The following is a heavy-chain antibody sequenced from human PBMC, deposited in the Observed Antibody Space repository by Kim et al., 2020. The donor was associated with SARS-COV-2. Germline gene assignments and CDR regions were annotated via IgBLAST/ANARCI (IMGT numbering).Heavy chain of an antibody. V-gene: IGHV3-21*01. D-gene: IGHD6-13*01. Sequence: IYYAESVKGRFTISRDNAKNTLYLQMNSLRAEDTAVYYCARRGSSSLPDYWGQGTLVTVSS. CDR2: I. J-gene: IGHJ4*02. CDR3: ARRGSSSLPDY.